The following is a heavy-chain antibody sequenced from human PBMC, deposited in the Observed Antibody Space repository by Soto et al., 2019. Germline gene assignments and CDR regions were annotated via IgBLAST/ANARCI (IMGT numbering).Heavy chain of an antibody. CDR1: GFTFSSYS. CDR3: ARVIASPNYYYMDV. CDR2: ISSSSSYI. Sequence: PGGSLRLSCAASGFTFSSYSMNWVRQAPGKGLEWVSSISSSSSYIYYADSVKGRFTSSRDNAKNSLYLQMNSLRAEDTAVYYCARVIASPNYYYMDVWGKGTTVTVSS. J-gene: IGHJ6*03. D-gene: IGHD2-2*01. V-gene: IGHV3-21*01.